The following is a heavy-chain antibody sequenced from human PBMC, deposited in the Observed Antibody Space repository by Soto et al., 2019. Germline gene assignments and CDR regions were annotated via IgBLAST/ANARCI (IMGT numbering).Heavy chain of an antibody. CDR3: ARDNGYYDILAGYCYGMDV. V-gene: IGHV4-59*01. J-gene: IGHJ6*02. CDR2: IYYSGST. Sequence: PSETLSLTCTVSGGSISSYYWSWIRQPPGKGLEWIGYIYYSGSTNYNPSLKSRVTISVDTSKNQFSLKLSSVTAADTAVYYCARDNGYYDILAGYCYGMDVWGQGTTVTVSS. CDR1: GGSISSYY. D-gene: IGHD3-9*01.